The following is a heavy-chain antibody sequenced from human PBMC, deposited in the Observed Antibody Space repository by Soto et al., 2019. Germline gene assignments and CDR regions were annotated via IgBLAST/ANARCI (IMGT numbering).Heavy chain of an antibody. J-gene: IGHJ5*02. CDR1: GASISGFY. CDR2: IYATGTA. CDR3: VRDGTKALRDWFDP. D-gene: IGHD1-1*01. V-gene: IGHV4-4*07. Sequence: PSETLSLTCTVSGASISGFYWSWIRKSAGKGLEWIGRIYATGTADYNPSLKSRVMMSVDTSKKQFSLKLRSVTAADTAVYYCVRDGTKALRDWFDPWGQGISVTVSS.